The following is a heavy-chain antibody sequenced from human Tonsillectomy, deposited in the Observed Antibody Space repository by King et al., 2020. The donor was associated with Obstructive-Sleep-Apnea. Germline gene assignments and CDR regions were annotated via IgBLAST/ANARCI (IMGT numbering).Heavy chain of an antibody. D-gene: IGHD3-22*01. J-gene: IGHJ2*01. CDR3: AREGGTYDSSGYSHWYFDL. V-gene: IGHV3-13*01. CDR1: GFTFSSYD. CDR2: IGTAGDT. Sequence: VQLVESGGGLVQPGGSLRLSCAASGFTFSSYDMHWVRQATGKGLEWVSAIGTAGDTYYPGSVKGRVTISRENAKNSLYLQMNSLRAGDTAVYYCAREGGTYDSSGYSHWYFDLWGRGTLVTVSS.